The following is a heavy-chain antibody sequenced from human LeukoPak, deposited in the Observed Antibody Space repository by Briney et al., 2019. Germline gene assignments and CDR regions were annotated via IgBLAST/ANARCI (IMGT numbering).Heavy chain of an antibody. CDR3: ARGPHKFDY. CDR2: ISYSGST. Sequence: SETLSFTCTGSGGSISSYYWSWLRQPPGKGLEWIGYISYSGSTNYNPSLKSRVTISVDTSKHQFSLKLSAVTAADTAVYYCARGPHKFDYWGQGSLVTVSS. V-gene: IGHV4-59*01. J-gene: IGHJ4*02. CDR1: GGSISSYY.